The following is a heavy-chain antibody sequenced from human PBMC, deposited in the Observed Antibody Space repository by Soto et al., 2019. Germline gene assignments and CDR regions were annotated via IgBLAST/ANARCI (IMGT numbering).Heavy chain of an antibody. J-gene: IGHJ5*02. Sequence: GESLKISCKGSGYSFTSYWIGWVRQMPGKGLEWMGIIYPGDSDTRYSPSFQGQVTISADKSISTAYLQWSSLKASDTAMYYCARYYSGAVADTPHGKWFDPWGQGTLVTVS. CDR3: ARYYSGAVADTPHGKWFDP. CDR1: GYSFTSYW. CDR2: IYPGDSDT. V-gene: IGHV5-51*01. D-gene: IGHD6-19*01.